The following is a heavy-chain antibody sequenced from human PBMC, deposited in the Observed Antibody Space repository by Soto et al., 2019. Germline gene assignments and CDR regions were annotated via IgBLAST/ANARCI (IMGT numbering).Heavy chain of an antibody. CDR2: INPKSGGT. V-gene: IGHV1-2*02. CDR1: GYTFTGYY. CDR3: ARDGYSSSPEPPYYYYYYGMDV. D-gene: IGHD6-13*01. J-gene: IGHJ6*02. Sequence: ASVKVSCKASGYTFTGYYMHWVRQAPGQGLEWMGWINPKSGGTNYAQKFQGRVTMTRDTSISTAYMELSRLRSGDTAVYYCARDGYSSSPEPPYYYYYYGMDVWGQGTTVTVSS.